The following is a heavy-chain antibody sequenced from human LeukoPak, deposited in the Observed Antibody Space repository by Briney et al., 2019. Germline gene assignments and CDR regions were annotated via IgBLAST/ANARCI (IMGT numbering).Heavy chain of an antibody. CDR1: GGSISSSSYY. Sequence: PSETLSLTCTVSGGSISSSSYYWGWIRQPPGKGLEWIGSLYYSGSTYYNPSLRSRVTISVDTSKNQFSLKLSPVTAADTAVYYCARHERANWFDPWGQGTLVTVSS. D-gene: IGHD6-25*01. V-gene: IGHV4-39*01. J-gene: IGHJ5*02. CDR3: ARHERANWFDP. CDR2: LYYSGST.